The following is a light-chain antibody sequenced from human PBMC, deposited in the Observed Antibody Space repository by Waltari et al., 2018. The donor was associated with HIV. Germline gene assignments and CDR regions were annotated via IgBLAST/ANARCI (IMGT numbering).Light chain of an antibody. CDR3: SSYAGSSMSYA. J-gene: IGLJ1*01. CDR2: DVT. Sequence: QSALTQPPSASGSPGQSVTISCTGASSDVGAFKYVSWYQQHPGNAPKLLIYDVTKRPSGVPDRFSGSKSGNTASLTVSGLQAEDEAHYYCSSYAGSSMSYAFGTGTKVTVL. V-gene: IGLV2-8*01. CDR1: SSDVGAFKY.